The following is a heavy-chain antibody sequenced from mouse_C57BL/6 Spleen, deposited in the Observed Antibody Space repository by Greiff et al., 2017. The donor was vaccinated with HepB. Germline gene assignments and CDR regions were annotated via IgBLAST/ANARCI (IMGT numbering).Heavy chain of an antibody. V-gene: IGHV5-4*01. D-gene: IGHD1-1*01. Sequence: EVKVVESGGGLVKPGGSLKLSCAASGFTFSSYAMSWVRQTPEKRLEWVATISDGGSYTYYPDNVKGRFTISRDNAKNNLYLQMSHLKSEDTAMYYCAREDYYGSSYRRYFDVWGTGTTVTVSS. CDR3: AREDYYGSSYRRYFDV. CDR2: ISDGGSYT. CDR1: GFTFSSYA. J-gene: IGHJ1*03.